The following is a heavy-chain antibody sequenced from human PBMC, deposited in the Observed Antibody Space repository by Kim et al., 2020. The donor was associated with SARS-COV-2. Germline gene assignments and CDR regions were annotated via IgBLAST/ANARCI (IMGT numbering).Heavy chain of an antibody. J-gene: IGHJ4*02. Sequence: GGSLRLSCSASGFTFSSYAMHWVRQAPGKGLEYVSAISSNGGSTYYADSVKGRFTISRDNSKNTLYLQMSSLRAEDTAVYYCVKDDKGVGVGAFYYFDYWGQGTLVTVSS. CDR3: VKDDKGVGVGAFYYFDY. CDR1: GFTFSSYA. D-gene: IGHD1-26*01. CDR2: ISSNGGST. V-gene: IGHV3-64D*09.